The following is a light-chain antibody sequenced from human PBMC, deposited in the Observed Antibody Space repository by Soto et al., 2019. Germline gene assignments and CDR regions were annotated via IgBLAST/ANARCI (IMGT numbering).Light chain of an antibody. J-gene: IGKJ1*01. CDR2: GAS. CDR1: QSVSSN. V-gene: IGKV3D-15*01. CDR3: QQYYHWPRT. Sequence: EIVLTQSPATLALSPAAGAGLXCRASQSVSSNLAWYQQKPGQAPRLLIYGASTRATGIPARFSGSGSGTDFNLTISSLQSEDFAVYYCQQYYHWPRTFGQGTKVDIK.